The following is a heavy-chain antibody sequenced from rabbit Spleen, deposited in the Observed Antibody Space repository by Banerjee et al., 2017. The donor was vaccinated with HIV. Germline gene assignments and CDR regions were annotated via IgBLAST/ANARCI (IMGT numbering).Heavy chain of an antibody. CDR2: IATGSSGFT. D-gene: IGHD7-1*01. CDR1: GFSFSSNYY. J-gene: IGHJ6*01. V-gene: IGHV1S45*01. CDR3: ARDTGTSFSSYGMDL. Sequence: QEQLVESGGGLVQPEGSLTLTCTASGFSFSSNYYMCWVRQAPGKGLEWIACIATGSSGFTYSATWATGRFTISKTSSTTVTLQMTSLTVADTATYFCARDTGTSFSSYGMDLWGQGTLVTVS.